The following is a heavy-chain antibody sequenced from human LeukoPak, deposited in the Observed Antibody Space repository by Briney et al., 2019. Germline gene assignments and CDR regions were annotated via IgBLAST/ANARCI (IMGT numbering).Heavy chain of an antibody. CDR1: GFTFSSYA. V-gene: IGHV3-30-3*01. CDR2: ISYDGSNK. Sequence: GGSLRLSCAASGFTFSSYAMHWVRQAPGKGLEWVAVISYDGSNKYYADSVKGRFTISRDNSKNTLYLQMNSLRAEDTAVYYCARDSGIGAAGTGMDVWGKGTTVTVSS. D-gene: IGHD6-13*01. J-gene: IGHJ6*03. CDR3: ARDSGIGAAGTGMDV.